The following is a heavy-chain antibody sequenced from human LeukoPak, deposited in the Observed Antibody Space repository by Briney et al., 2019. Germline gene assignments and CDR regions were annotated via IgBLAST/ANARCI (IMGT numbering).Heavy chain of an antibody. V-gene: IGHV4-4*07. CDR1: GGSISSYY. J-gene: IGHJ4*02. CDR3: AASGSYYNARFDY. CDR2: IYTSGST. D-gene: IGHD1-26*01. Sequence: PSETLSLTCTVSGGSISSYYWSWIRLPAGKGLEWIGRIYTSGSTNYNPSLKSRVTMSVDTSKNQFSLKLSSVTAADTAVYYCAASGSYYNARFDYWGQGTLVTVSS.